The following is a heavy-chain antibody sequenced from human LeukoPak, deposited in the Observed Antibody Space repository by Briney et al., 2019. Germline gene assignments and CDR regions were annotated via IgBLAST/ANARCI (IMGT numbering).Heavy chain of an antibody. Sequence: ASVKVSCKASGYTFTSYGISWVRQAPGQGLEWMGWISAYNGNTNYAQKLQGRVTMTTDTSTSTAYMELRSPRSDDTAVYYCARDPDGPYCSGGSCYGYWGQGTLVTVSS. D-gene: IGHD2-15*01. V-gene: IGHV1-18*01. J-gene: IGHJ4*02. CDR2: ISAYNGNT. CDR1: GYTFTSYG. CDR3: ARDPDGPYCSGGSCYGY.